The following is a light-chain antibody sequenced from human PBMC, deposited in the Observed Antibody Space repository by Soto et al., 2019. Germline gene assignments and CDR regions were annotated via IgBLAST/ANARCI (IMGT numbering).Light chain of an antibody. CDR2: DAS. CDR1: QSVSSY. J-gene: IGKJ5*01. V-gene: IGKV3-11*01. Sequence: EIVLTQSPATLSLSPGERDTLSCRASQSVSSYLAWYQQKPGQAPRLLIYDASNRATGIPARFSGSGSGTDFTLTISSLDPEDFAVYYCQQRSNWPPLITFGQGTRLEIK. CDR3: QQRSNWPPLIT.